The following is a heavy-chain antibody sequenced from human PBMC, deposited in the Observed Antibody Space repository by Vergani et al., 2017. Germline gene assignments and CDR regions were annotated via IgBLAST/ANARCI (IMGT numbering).Heavy chain of an antibody. Sequence: QVQLVESGGGVVQPGRSLRLSCAASGFTFSSYGMHWVRQAPGKGLEWVAVIWYDGSNKYYADSVKGRFTISRDNSKNTLYLQMNSLRAEDTAVYYCARETITIFGVVIHYMDVWGKGTTVTVSS. CDR2: IWYDGSNK. J-gene: IGHJ6*03. V-gene: IGHV3-33*01. CDR3: ARETITIFGVVIHYMDV. CDR1: GFTFSSYG. D-gene: IGHD3-3*01.